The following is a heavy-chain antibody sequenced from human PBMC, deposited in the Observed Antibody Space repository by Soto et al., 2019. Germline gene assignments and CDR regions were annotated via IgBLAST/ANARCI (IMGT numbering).Heavy chain of an antibody. V-gene: IGHV3-21*01. CDR2: ISSSSSYI. J-gene: IGHJ4*02. CDR3: ARLAAAGTFDY. Sequence: EVQLVESGGGLVKPGGSLRLSCAASGFTFSSYSMNWVRQAPGKGLEWVSSISSSSSYIYYADSAKGRFTISRDNAKNSQYLQMNSLRAEDTAVYYCARLAAAGTFDYWGQGTLVTVSS. D-gene: IGHD6-13*01. CDR1: GFTFSSYS.